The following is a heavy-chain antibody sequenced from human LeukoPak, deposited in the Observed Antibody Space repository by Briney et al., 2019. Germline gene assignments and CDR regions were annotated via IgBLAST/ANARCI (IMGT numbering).Heavy chain of an antibody. J-gene: IGHJ4*02. CDR3: ARDRIAAAGNWVDY. V-gene: IGHV4-31*03. D-gene: IGHD6-13*01. CDR1: GGSISSGGYY. Sequence: SETLSLTCTVPGGSISSGGYYWSWIRQHPGKGLEWIGYIYYSGSTYYNPSLKSRVTISVDTSKNQFSLKLSSVTAADTAVYYCARDRIAAAGNWVDYWGQGTLVTVSS. CDR2: IYYSGST.